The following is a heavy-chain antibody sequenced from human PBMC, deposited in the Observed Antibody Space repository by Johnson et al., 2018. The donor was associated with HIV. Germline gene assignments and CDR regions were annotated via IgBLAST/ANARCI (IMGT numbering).Heavy chain of an antibody. CDR2: IYSGGST. CDR3: ARVKGITVFGVVRPHGAFDI. CDR1: GFTVSSNY. J-gene: IGHJ3*02. V-gene: IGHV3-66*01. D-gene: IGHD3-3*01. Sequence: VQLVESGGGLVQPGGSLRLSCAASGFTVSSNYMSWVRQAPGKGLEWVSVIYSGGSTYYADSVKGRFTISRDNSKNTRYLQMNSLRVEDTAVYYCARVKGITVFGVVRPHGAFDIWGQGTMVTVSS.